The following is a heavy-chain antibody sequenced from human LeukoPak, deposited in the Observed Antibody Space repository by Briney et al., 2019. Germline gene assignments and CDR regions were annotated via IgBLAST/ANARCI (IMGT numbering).Heavy chain of an antibody. D-gene: IGHD6-19*01. J-gene: IGHJ4*02. CDR1: GFTFSSYA. CDR2: ISYDGSNK. V-gene: IGHV3-30-3*01. Sequence: GGSLRLSCAASGFTFSSYAMHWVRQAPGKGLEWVAVISYDGSNKYYADSVKGRFTISRDNSKNTLYLQMNSLRAEDTAVYYCARENGDTSGWYPGGGYFDYWGQGTLVTVSS. CDR3: ARENGDTSGWYPGGGYFDY.